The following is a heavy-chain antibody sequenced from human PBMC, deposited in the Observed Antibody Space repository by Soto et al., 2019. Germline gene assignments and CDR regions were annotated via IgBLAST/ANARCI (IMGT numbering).Heavy chain of an antibody. D-gene: IGHD5-12*01. J-gene: IGHJ3*01. Sequence: QVQLMQSGTEVKEPGASVNLSCKASGYTFSCFYIHCVRQTPGQGLEWVGIVNPSGDRSNYAQNFQGRIAMLRDKAARRVYMELRRLRYEETAVYYCERGRGYSGDDHQEDGCDVWDQGTMVTVS. V-gene: IGHV1-46*01. CDR3: ERGRGYSGDDHQEDGCDV. CDR2: VNPSGDRS. CDR1: GYTFSCFY.